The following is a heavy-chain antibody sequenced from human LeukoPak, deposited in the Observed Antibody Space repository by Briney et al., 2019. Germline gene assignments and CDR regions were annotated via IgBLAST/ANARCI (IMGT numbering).Heavy chain of an antibody. D-gene: IGHD3-16*01. J-gene: IGHJ4*02. CDR2: ISGSGDST. V-gene: IGHV3-23*01. CDR1: GFIFRHYA. Sequence: GGSLRLSCSATGFIFRHYAVNWVRQSPGKGLEWVSGISGSGDSTYYADSVKGRFTVSRDNSKNTLYLQMNSLTAADTAVYFCAKALGDWPTTLDYWGRGTLVTVSS. CDR3: AKALGDWPTTLDY.